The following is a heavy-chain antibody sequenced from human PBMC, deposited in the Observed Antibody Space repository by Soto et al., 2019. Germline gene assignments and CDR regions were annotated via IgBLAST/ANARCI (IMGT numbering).Heavy chain of an antibody. Sequence: QVQLVESGGGVVQPGRSLRLSCAASGFTFSTHGLHWVRQAPGKGLEWVAVIWYDGSYKYYADSVKGRFTISRDNSKNTLYLQMNSLRAEDTAVYYCARASHMVGGAPYFYALDVWGQGTTVTVSS. D-gene: IGHD3-10*01. V-gene: IGHV3-33*01. CDR2: IWYDGSYK. CDR1: GFTFSTHG. J-gene: IGHJ6*02. CDR3: ARASHMVGGAPYFYALDV.